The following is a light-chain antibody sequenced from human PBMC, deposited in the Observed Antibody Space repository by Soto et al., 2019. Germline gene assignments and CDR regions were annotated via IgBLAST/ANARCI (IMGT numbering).Light chain of an antibody. J-gene: IGKJ1*01. Sequence: DIQMTQSPSTLSASVGDRVTITCRASQSISSWLAWYQQKPGKAPKLLIYDASSLESGVPSRFSGSGSGTEFTLTISCLQPYDFATYYCQQYWWTFGQGTKVDIK. CDR1: QSISSW. CDR2: DAS. V-gene: IGKV1-5*01. CDR3: QQYWWT.